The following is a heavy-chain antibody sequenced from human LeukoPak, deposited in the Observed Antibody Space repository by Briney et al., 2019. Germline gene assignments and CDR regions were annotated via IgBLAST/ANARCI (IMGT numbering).Heavy chain of an antibody. CDR3: ARERGYDGYLSNYFDY. V-gene: IGHV1-2*02. Sequence: GASVKVSCKASGYTFTGYYMHWVRQAPGQGLEWMGWINPNSGGTNYAQKFQGRVTMTRDTSISTVYMELSRLRSDDTAVYYCARERGYDGYLSNYFDYWGQGTLVTVSS. J-gene: IGHJ4*02. D-gene: IGHD5-24*01. CDR2: INPNSGGT. CDR1: GYTFTGYY.